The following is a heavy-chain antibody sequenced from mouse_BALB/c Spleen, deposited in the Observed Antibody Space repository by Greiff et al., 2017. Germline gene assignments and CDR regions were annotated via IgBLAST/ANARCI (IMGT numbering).Heavy chain of an antibody. CDR1: GFAFSSYD. D-gene: IGHD1-1*01. V-gene: IGHV5-12-1*01. Sequence: EVKVVESGGGLVKPGGSLKLSCAASGFAFSSYDMSWVRQTPEKRLEWVAYISSGGGSTYYPDTVKGRFTISRDNAKNTLYLQMSSLKSEDTAMYYCARQRGITTVVASDWYFDVWGAGTTVTVSS. J-gene: IGHJ1*01. CDR2: ISSGGGST. CDR3: ARQRGITTVVASDWYFDV.